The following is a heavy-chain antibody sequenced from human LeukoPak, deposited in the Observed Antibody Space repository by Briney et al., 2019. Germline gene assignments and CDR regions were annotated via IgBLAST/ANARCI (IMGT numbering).Heavy chain of an antibody. J-gene: IGHJ4*02. Sequence: PGGSLRLSCAASGFTLTSSAMHWVRQAPGKGLEWVALISSRGNEIVHTNSVKGRFTISRDTSKNTLYLQMNDLRVDDTAVYYCARDLPSSWNFDHWGQGILVTVSS. CDR3: ARDLPSSWNFDH. D-gene: IGHD5-12*01. CDR1: GFTLTSSA. CDR2: ISSRGNEI. V-gene: IGHV3-30*03.